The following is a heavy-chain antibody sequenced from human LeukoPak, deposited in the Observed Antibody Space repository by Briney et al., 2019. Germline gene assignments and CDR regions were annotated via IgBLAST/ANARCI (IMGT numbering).Heavy chain of an antibody. CDR3: VRRYCSSTRCTLDS. CDR2: ISSSGRTI. CDR1: GFTFSSYE. V-gene: IGHV3-48*03. Sequence: PGGSLRLSCAASGFTFSSYEMNWVRQAPGKGLVWVLYISSSGRTIFYADSVKGRLTVSRDNAKNSLYLQMNSLRAEDTAVYYCVRRYCSSTRCTLDSWGQGTLVTVSS. J-gene: IGHJ4*02. D-gene: IGHD2-2*01.